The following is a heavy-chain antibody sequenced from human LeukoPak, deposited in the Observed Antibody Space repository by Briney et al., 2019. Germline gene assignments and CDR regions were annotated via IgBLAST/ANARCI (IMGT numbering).Heavy chain of an antibody. CDR3: ARDLGYYFDY. CDR1: GGSVSSVSYY. D-gene: IGHD3-16*01. V-gene: IGHV4-61*01. CDR2: IYYSGST. Sequence: SETLSLTCTVSGGSVSSVSYYWSWIRQPPGKGLEWIGYIYYSGSTNYNPSLKSRVAISVDTSKNQFSLKLSSVTAADTAVYYCARDLGYYFDYWGQGTLVTVSS. J-gene: IGHJ4*02.